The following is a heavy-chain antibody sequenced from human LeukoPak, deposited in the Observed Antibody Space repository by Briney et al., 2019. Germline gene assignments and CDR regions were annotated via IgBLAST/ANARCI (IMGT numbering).Heavy chain of an antibody. J-gene: IGHJ4*02. V-gene: IGHV1-69*05. Sequence: ASVKVSCKASGGTFSSYAISWVRQAPGQGLEWMGGIIPIFGTANYAQKFQGRVTMTRDTSTSTVYMELSSLRSEDTAVYYCARERGAAAADFDYWGQGTLVTVSS. D-gene: IGHD6-13*01. CDR3: ARERGAAAADFDY. CDR1: GGTFSSYA. CDR2: IIPIFGTA.